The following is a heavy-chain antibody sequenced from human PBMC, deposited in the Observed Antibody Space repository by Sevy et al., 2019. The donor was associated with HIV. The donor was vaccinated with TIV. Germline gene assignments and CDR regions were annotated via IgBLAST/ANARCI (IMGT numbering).Heavy chain of an antibody. D-gene: IGHD1-26*01. CDR2: INPNSGGT. CDR3: AREGIVGATTSLDY. V-gene: IGHV1-2*06. J-gene: IGHJ4*02. Sequence: ASVKVSCKASGYTFTGYYMHWVRQAPGQGLEWMGRINPNSGGTNYAQKFQGRVTMTRDTSISTAYMELSRLRSDDTAVYYCAREGIVGATTSLDYLGQGTLVTVSS. CDR1: GYTFTGYY.